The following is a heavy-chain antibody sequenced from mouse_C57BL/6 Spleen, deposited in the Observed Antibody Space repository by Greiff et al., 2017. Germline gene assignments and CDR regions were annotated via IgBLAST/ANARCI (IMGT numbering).Heavy chain of an antibody. CDR2: LDPETGGT. Sequence: QVQLQQSGAELVRPGASVTLSCKASGYTFTDYEMHWVKQTPVHGLEWIGALDPETGGTAYNQKFKGKAILTADKSSSTAYMELRSLTSEDSAVYYCARGWFDYWGQGTTLTVSS. D-gene: IGHD1-1*02. V-gene: IGHV1-15*01. CDR1: GYTFTDYE. J-gene: IGHJ2*01. CDR3: ARGWFDY.